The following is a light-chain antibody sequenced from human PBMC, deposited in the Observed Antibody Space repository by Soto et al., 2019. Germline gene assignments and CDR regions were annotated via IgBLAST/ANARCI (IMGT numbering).Light chain of an antibody. CDR3: QQRSNWQVT. V-gene: IGKV3-11*01. J-gene: IGKJ4*01. Sequence: EIVLTQSPATLSLSPGERATLSCRASQSVSSYLAWYQQKPGQAPRLLIYDASNRATGIPARFSGSGSGTDFTLTIISLEPEDFAVYYCQQRSNWQVTFGGGTKGEIK. CDR1: QSVSSY. CDR2: DAS.